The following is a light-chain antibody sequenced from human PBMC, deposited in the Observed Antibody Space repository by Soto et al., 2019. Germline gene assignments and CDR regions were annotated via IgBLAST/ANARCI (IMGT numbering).Light chain of an antibody. J-gene: IGKJ1*01. CDR3: QQLNSYPWT. CDR2: GAS. Sequence: EVVMTQCQYTLSVSPGARAPLSCRASQSITRNLAWYQQSPGQAPRLLIYGASTRATGIPARFSGSGSGTEFTLTINSLQSEDFATYYCQQLNSYPWTFGQGTKVDIK. CDR1: QSITRN. V-gene: IGKV3-15*01.